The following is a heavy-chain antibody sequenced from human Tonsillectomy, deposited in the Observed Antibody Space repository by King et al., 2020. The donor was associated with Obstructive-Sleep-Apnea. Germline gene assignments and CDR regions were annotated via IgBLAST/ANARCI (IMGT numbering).Heavy chain of an antibody. V-gene: IGHV4-61*01. Sequence: VQLQESGPGLVKPSETLSLTCTVSSGSVSGGNFYWRWIRQPPGKGLEWIGSIYYSGSTNYNPSLQSRVTISVDTSKNQFALNLSSVTAADTAVYYCARDRTGTYLYWYFDLWGRGTLVTVSS. CDR3: ARDRTGTYLYWYFDL. CDR2: IYYSGST. CDR1: SGSVSGGNFY. D-gene: IGHD1-26*01. J-gene: IGHJ2*01.